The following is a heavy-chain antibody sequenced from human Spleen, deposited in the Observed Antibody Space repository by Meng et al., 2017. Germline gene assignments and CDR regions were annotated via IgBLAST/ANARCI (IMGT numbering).Heavy chain of an antibody. D-gene: IGHD2-2*01. CDR3: ARKAGNCISTTCYSLDY. Sequence: ASVKVSCKASGYTFPDYWLHWVRRAPGQGLEWMGRINPKSGDTHYAQRFQGRVTMTGDTSISTAYMELTRLTSEDTAVYFCARKAGNCISTTCYSLDYWGRETLVTVSS. CDR2: INPKSGDT. J-gene: IGHJ4*02. V-gene: IGHV1-2*06. CDR1: GYTFPDYW.